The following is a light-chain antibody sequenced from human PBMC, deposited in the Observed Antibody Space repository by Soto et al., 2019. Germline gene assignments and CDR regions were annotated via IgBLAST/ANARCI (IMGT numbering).Light chain of an antibody. Sequence: QSALTQPASVSGSPGQSITISCTGTSSDVGGYNYVSWHQQHPGKAPKLMIYDVSDRPSGVSNRFSGSKSGNTASLTISGLQAEDEADYYCNSYTSSSSLYVFGTGTKVTVL. CDR2: DVS. V-gene: IGLV2-14*03. CDR3: NSYTSSSSLYV. J-gene: IGLJ1*01. CDR1: SSDVGGYNY.